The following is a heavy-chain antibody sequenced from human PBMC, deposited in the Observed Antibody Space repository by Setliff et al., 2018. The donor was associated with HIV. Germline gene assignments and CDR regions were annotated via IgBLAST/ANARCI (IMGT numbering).Heavy chain of an antibody. CDR2: INTNTGNP. D-gene: IGHD3-3*01. Sequence: ASVKVSCKASGYTFTTYAMNWVRQAPGQGPEWMGWINTNTGNPTYAQGFTGRFVFSLDTSVSTAYLQISSLEAEDTAVYYCARNYYDVWSLSFGGWFDPWGQGTQVTVSS. J-gene: IGHJ5*02. V-gene: IGHV7-4-1*02. CDR3: ARNYYDVWSLSFGGWFDP. CDR1: GYTFTTYA.